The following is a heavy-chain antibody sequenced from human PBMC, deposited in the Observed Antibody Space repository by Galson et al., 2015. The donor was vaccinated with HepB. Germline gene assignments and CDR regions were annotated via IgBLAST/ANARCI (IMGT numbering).Heavy chain of an antibody. V-gene: IGHV1-58*01. D-gene: IGHD3-22*01. CDR1: GFTFTSSA. Sequence: SVKVSCKASGFTFTSSAVQWVRQARGQRLEWIGWIVVGSGNTNYAQKFQERVTITRDMSTSTAYMELSSLRSEDTAVYYCAAEHSSGYYQVSSDYYYGMDVWGQGTTVTVSS. J-gene: IGHJ6*02. CDR2: IVVGSGNT. CDR3: AAEHSSGYYQVSSDYYYGMDV.